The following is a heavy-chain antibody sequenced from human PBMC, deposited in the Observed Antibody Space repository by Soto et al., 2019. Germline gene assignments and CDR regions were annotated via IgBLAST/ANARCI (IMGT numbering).Heavy chain of an antibody. Sequence: ASVKVSCKASGYTFSTYAMHWVRQAPGQRLEWMGWINAGNGNTKYSQKFQGRVTITRDTSASTAYMELSSLRSEDTAVYYCARSLACWHFDHWGRGTLVTVSS. CDR1: GYTFSTYA. J-gene: IGHJ2*01. CDR2: INAGNGNT. V-gene: IGHV1-3*01. CDR3: ARSLACWHFDH. D-gene: IGHD1-1*01.